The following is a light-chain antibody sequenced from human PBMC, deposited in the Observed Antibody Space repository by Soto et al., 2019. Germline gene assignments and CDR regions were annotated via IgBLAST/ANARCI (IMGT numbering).Light chain of an antibody. Sequence: EIVLTQSPATLSLSPGERSTLSGMASQSVSSYLAWYQQKPGQAPRLLIYDASNRATGIPARFSGSGSETDFTLTISRLEPEDFAVYYCQQYGTSHVTFGKGTRVEI. CDR2: DAS. J-gene: IGKJ5*01. CDR1: QSVSSY. CDR3: QQYGTSHVT. V-gene: IGKV3-11*01.